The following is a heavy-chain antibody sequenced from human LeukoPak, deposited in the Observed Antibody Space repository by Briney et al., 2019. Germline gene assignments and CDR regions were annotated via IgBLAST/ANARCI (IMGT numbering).Heavy chain of an antibody. V-gene: IGHV4-34*01. D-gene: IGHD3-10*01. CDR3: TRGRQRITMVRGVMKYFDY. CDR1: GGSFSGYY. CDR2: INHSGST. Sequence: SETLSLTCAVYGGSFSGYYWSWIRQPPGKGLEWIGEINHSGSTNYNPSLKSRVTISVDTSKNQFSLKLSSVTAADTAVYYCTRGRQRITMVRGVMKYFDYWGQGTLVTVSS. J-gene: IGHJ4*02.